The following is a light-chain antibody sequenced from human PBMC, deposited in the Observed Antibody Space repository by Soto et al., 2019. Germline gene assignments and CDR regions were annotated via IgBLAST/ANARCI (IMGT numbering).Light chain of an antibody. CDR3: MSNTKSDTVI. Sequence: QSALTQAASVSGSPGQSITIFCTGTSSDIGTYNHVSWYQQRPGKVPKVLIYAVNNRPSGISDRFSGSKPGNTASLTISGLQAEDEAIYYCMSNTKSDTVIFGGGTNLTVL. CDR2: AVN. CDR1: SSDIGTYNH. J-gene: IGLJ2*01. V-gene: IGLV2-14*01.